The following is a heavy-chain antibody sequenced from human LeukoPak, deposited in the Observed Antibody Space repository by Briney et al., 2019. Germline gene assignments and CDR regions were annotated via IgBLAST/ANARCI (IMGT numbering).Heavy chain of an antibody. J-gene: IGHJ3*02. CDR2: INHSGST. CDR1: GGSFSGYY. CDR3: ARDGSSGWYAGEAFDI. V-gene: IGHV4-34*01. D-gene: IGHD6-19*01. Sequence: SETLSLTCAVYGGSFSGYYWSWIRQPPGKGLEWIGEINHSGSTNYNPSLKSRVTISVDTSKNQFSLKLSSVTAADTAVYYCARDGSSGWYAGEAFDIWGQGTMVTVSS.